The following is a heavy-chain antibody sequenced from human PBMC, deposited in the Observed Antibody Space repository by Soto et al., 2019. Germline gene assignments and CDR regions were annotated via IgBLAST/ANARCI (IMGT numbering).Heavy chain of an antibody. J-gene: IGHJ5*02. CDR3: ARVYDILTSAWLDP. CDR2: IFASSTTI. D-gene: IGHD3-9*01. V-gene: IGHV3-48*04. Sequence: TGGSLRLSCAASGFTFSSYSMVWVRQAPGKGLEWVSYIFASSTTIYYADSVKGRFTISRDDAKNSLYLQMNSLRVEDTAVYYCARVYDILTSAWLDPWGQGTLVTVSS. CDR1: GFTFSSYS.